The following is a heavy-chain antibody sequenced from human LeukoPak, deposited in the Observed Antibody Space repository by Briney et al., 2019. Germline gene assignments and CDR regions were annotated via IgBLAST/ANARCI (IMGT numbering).Heavy chain of an antibody. CDR2: IRFDGSTQ. CDR3: ATETRGSYSEY. V-gene: IGHV3-30*02. J-gene: IGHJ4*02. D-gene: IGHD1-26*01. CDR1: GFTFSRSG. Sequence: GGFLRLSCTASGFTFSRSGMNWVRQAPGKGLEWVAFIRFDGSTQYYADSVKGRFTVSRDNSKNTLYLQMNSLRDEDTAVYYCATETRGSYSEYWGQGTLLTVSS.